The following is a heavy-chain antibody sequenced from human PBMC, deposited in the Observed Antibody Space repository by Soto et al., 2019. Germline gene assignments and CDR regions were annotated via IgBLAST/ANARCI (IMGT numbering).Heavy chain of an antibody. D-gene: IGHD3-3*01. Sequence: TSDTLSLTCTVSGGSISISGYYWSWIRQHPGTGLEWIGFIFNNGTTYYNSSLRSRLTISVDTSENQISLKLSSVTAADTAVYYCARFRITIFYSYGLDVWGPGTTVTVSS. CDR1: GGSISISGYY. CDR2: IFNNGTT. CDR3: ARFRITIFYSYGLDV. J-gene: IGHJ6*02. V-gene: IGHV4-31*03.